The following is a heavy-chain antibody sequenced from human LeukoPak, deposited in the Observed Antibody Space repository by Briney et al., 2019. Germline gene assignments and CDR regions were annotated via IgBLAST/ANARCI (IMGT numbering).Heavy chain of an antibody. CDR1: GFTFSNYW. CDR3: GRGGKVEQLVLAR. V-gene: IGHV3-74*01. CDR2: VNSDGSST. Sequence: GGSLRLSCAASGFTFSNYWMHWVRQAPGKGLVWVSRVNSDGSSTSYADPVKGRFTISRDNAKNTVYLQMDSLRAEDTAVYYCGRGGKVEQLVLARWGQGSLVTVSS. D-gene: IGHD6-13*01. J-gene: IGHJ4*02.